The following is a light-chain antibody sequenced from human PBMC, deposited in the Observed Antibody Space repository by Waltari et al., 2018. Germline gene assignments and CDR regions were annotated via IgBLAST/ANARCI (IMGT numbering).Light chain of an antibody. Sequence: EIVLTQSPGTLSLSPGERAPLSCRASQIVTSGYLAWYQQKPGQAPRLLIYGASSRVIGIPDRFSGSGSGTDFTLTISRLEPEDSAVYSCQQYTSSPMTFGQGTKVEIK. V-gene: IGKV3-20*01. CDR3: QQYTSSPMT. J-gene: IGKJ1*01. CDR1: QIVTSGY. CDR2: GAS.